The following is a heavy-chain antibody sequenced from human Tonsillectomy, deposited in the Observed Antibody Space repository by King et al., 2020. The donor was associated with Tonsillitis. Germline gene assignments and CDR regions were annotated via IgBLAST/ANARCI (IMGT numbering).Heavy chain of an antibody. J-gene: IGHJ4*02. CDR3: ARDGTYGYNYYFDY. CDR2: MSYDGSNK. Sequence: VQLVESGGGVVQPGRSLRLSCAASGFTFISYSLHWVRQAPGKGLEWVAVMSYDGSNKYYADSVKGRFTISRDSSKSTLYLQMNSLRVGDTAIYYCARDGTYGYNYYFDYWGQGTLVTVSS. CDR1: GFTFISYS. V-gene: IGHV3-30-3*01. D-gene: IGHD5-24*01.